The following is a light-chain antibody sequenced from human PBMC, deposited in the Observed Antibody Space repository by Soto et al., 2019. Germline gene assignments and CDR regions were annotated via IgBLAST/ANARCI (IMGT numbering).Light chain of an antibody. Sequence: DIVMTQSPDSLAVSLGERATINCKSSQSVLYSADNKNYLTWYQQKPGQPPKMLIYWASTRNSGVPDRFSGSGSGTDSTLTISSLQAEDVAVYYCQQYYSIPPTFGPGTKVDIK. V-gene: IGKV4-1*01. CDR1: QSVLYSADNKNY. CDR3: QQYYSIPPT. CDR2: WAS. J-gene: IGKJ3*01.